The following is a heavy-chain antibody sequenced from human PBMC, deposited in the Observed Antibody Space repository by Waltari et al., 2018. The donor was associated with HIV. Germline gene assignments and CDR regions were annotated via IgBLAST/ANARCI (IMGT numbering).Heavy chain of an antibody. CDR3: ARVAAIRWYYYYYYGMDV. Sequence: QLQLQESGPGLVKPSETLSLTCTVSGGSISSSSYYWGWIRQPPGKGLEWIGSIYYSGSTYYNPSLKSRVTISVDTSKNQFSLKLSSVTAADTAVYYCARVAAIRWYYYYYYGMDVWGQGTTVTVSS. D-gene: IGHD2-2*02. J-gene: IGHJ6*02. CDR1: GGSISSSSYY. CDR2: IYYSGST. V-gene: IGHV4-39*07.